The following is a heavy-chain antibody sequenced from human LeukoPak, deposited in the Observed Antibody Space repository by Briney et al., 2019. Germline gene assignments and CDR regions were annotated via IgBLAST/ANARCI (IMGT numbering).Heavy chain of an antibody. CDR1: GGSFSGYY. CDR3: ARGEDCSGGSCYGWDY. CDR2: INHSGST. Sequence: SETLSLTCAVYGGSFSGYYWSWIRQPPGKGLERIGEINHSGSTNYNPSLKSRVTISVDTSKNQFSLKLSSVTAADTAVYYCARGEDCSGGSCYGWDYWGQGTLVTVSS. J-gene: IGHJ4*02. V-gene: IGHV4-34*01. D-gene: IGHD2-15*01.